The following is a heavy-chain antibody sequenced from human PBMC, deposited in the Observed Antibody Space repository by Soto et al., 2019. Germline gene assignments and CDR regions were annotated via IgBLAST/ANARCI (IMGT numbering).Heavy chain of an antibody. J-gene: IGHJ4*02. Sequence: ASVKVSCKASGYSFTNYYMNWVRQAPGQGLEWMGIINPGGGTTSYTQKFQDRVTMTRDTSTSTVYMELSSLRSEDTAVYYCVRADSGGYFYWGQGTLVTVSS. D-gene: IGHD3-22*01. V-gene: IGHV1-46*03. CDR1: GYSFTNYY. CDR2: INPGGGTT. CDR3: VRADSGGYFY.